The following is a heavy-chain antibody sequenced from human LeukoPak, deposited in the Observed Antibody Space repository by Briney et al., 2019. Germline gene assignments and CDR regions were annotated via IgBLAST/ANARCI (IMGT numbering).Heavy chain of an antibody. CDR3: ARDRFSGSAFGY. D-gene: IGHD6-6*01. V-gene: IGHV4-31*03. CDR2: IYYSGST. CDR1: GGSISSGGYY. Sequence: SSETLSLTCTVSGGSISSGGYYWSWTRQHPGKGLEWIGYIYYSGSTYYNPPLKSRVTISVDTSKNQFSLKLSSVTAADTAVYYCARDRFSGSAFGYWGQGTLVTVSS. J-gene: IGHJ4*02.